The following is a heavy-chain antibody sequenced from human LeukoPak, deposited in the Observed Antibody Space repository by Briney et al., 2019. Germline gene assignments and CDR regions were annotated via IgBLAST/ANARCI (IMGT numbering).Heavy chain of an antibody. V-gene: IGHV3-23*01. CDR2: ITGSGGST. D-gene: IGHD4-17*01. CDR3: ASLSYGDYS. J-gene: IGHJ3*01. Sequence: GGSLRLSWQASGFPFGSFGMGWFRQPPGRGLECVSPITGSGGSTSYTDAVKGRFTISRDNSKNTLYLQMNSLRAEDTAVYYCASLSYGDYSWGQGTMVTVSS. CDR1: GFPFGSFG.